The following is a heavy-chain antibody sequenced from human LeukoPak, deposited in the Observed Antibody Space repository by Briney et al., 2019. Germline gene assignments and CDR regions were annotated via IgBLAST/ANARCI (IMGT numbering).Heavy chain of an antibody. V-gene: IGHV1-69*05. CDR2: IIPIFGTA. Sequence: SVQVSCKASGGTFSSYAISWVRQAPGQGLEWMGGIIPIFGTANYAQKFQGRVTITTDESTSTAYMELSSLRSEDTAVYYCARGQSTYYDFWSGQEYFQHWGQGTLVTVSS. CDR3: ARGQSTYYDFWSGQEYFQH. J-gene: IGHJ1*01. CDR1: GGTFSSYA. D-gene: IGHD3-3*01.